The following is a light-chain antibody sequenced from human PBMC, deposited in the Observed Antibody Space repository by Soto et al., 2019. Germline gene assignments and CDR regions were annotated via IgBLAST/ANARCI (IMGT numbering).Light chain of an antibody. CDR3: QSYDSSLTAVV. V-gene: IGLV1-40*01. CDR2: GNS. CDR1: SSNIGAGYD. Sequence: QPVLTQPPSVSGAPRQRVTISCTGSSSNIGAGYDVHWYQHLTGTAPKLLMYGNSNRPSGVPDRFSGSKSGTSASLAITGLQAEDEADYYCQSYDSSLTAVVFGGGTQLTVL. J-gene: IGLJ2*01.